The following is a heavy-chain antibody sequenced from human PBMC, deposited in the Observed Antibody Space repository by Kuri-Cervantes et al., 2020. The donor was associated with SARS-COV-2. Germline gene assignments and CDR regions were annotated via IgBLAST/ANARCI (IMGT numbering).Heavy chain of an antibody. CDR1: GYTFTSYG. D-gene: IGHD6-13*01. Sequence: ASVKVSCKASGYTFTSYGISWVRQAPGQGLEWMGWISAYNGNTNYAQKLQGRVTMTRDTSTSTVYMELSSLRSEDTAVYYCARGGHSSTATPEFDYWGQGTLVTVSS. V-gene: IGHV1-18*01. CDR2: ISAYNGNT. CDR3: ARGGHSSTATPEFDY. J-gene: IGHJ4*02.